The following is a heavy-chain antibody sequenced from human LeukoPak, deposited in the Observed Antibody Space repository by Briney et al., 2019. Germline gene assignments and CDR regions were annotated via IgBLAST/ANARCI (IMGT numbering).Heavy chain of an antibody. CDR3: VRYRSGSNRFDY. J-gene: IGHJ4*02. Sequence: SETLSLTCTVSGDSISGKTYSWGWVRQPPGKGLEWIGYMWYSENTYYNPSLKSRVTISVDTSRIKFSLKLSSVTAADTAVYYCVRYRSGSNRFDYWGQGTLVTVSS. CDR2: MWYSENT. D-gene: IGHD6-19*01. CDR1: GDSISGKTYS. V-gene: IGHV4-39*01.